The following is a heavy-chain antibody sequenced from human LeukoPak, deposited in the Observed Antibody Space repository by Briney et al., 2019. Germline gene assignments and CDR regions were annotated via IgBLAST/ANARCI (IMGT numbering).Heavy chain of an antibody. D-gene: IGHD3-22*01. CDR3: ADYYDSSGYYYGEYFQH. V-gene: IGHV4-30-4*01. CDR1: GGSISRGDYY. Sequence: SQTLSLPCTLSGGSISRGDYYWSWIRQPPGKVLERLGYIYYSGSTYYNPSLKSRVTISVATSKNQFSLKLRSVTAADTAVYYCADYYDSSGYYYGEYFQHWGQGTLVTVSS. J-gene: IGHJ1*01. CDR2: IYYSGST.